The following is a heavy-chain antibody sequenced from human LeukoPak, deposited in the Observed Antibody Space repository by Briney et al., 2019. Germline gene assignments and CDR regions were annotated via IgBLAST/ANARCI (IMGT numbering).Heavy chain of an antibody. D-gene: IGHD6-13*01. J-gene: IGHJ1*01. CDR2: IKSKTDGGTT. Sequence: GRSLRLSCAASGFTFSNAWMSWVRQAPGKGLEWVGRIKSKTDGGTTDYAAPVKGRFTISRDDSKNTVYLQMNSLETEDTAVYYCTSTLSSWFYAEYFQHWGQGTLVTVSS. V-gene: IGHV3-15*01. CDR1: GFTFSNAW. CDR3: TSTLSSWFYAEYFQH.